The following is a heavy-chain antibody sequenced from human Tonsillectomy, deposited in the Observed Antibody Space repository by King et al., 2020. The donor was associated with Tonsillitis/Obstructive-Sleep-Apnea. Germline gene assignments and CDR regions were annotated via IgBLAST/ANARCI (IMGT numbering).Heavy chain of an antibody. CDR3: VRAGGSLVAGTNYFDY. J-gene: IGHJ4*02. CDR2: ISFDGTNK. CDR1: AFTFNYYA. Sequence: VQLVESGGGVVQPGRSLRLSCAASAFTFNYYAMHWVRQAPGKGLEWVAVISFDGTNKYYADSVKGRFTISRDNSKNTLFLQMNSLRTDDTALYYCVRAGGSLVAGTNYFDYWGQGTLVTVSS. D-gene: IGHD1-26*01. V-gene: IGHV3-30*04.